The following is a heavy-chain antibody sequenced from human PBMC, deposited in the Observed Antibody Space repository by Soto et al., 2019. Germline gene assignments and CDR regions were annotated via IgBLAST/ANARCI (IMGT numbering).Heavy chain of an antibody. CDR1: GGSISSGGYS. D-gene: IGHD2-2*01. Sequence: SETLSLTCTVSGGSISSGGYSWSWIRQPPGKGLEWIGSIYYSGTTYYNPSLNSRVTVSVDASKNQFSLKVTSVTAADTAVYYCARLHGYCISSSCHGHYAMDVWGQGTTVTVSS. CDR2: IYYSGTT. CDR3: ARLHGYCISSSCHGHYAMDV. J-gene: IGHJ6*02. V-gene: IGHV4-30-2*03.